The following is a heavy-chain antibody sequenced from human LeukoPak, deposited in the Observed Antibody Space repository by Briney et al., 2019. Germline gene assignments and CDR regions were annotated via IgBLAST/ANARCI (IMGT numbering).Heavy chain of an antibody. CDR1: GFTFSSYS. V-gene: IGHV3-23*01. Sequence: GGSLRLSCAASGFTFSSYSMNWVRQAPGKGLEWVSAISGSGGSTYYADSVKGRFTISRDNSKNTLYLQMNSLRAEDTAVYYCAREVDYGDYYYYGMDVWGQGTTVTVSS. D-gene: IGHD4-17*01. CDR2: ISGSGGST. J-gene: IGHJ6*02. CDR3: AREVDYGDYYYYGMDV.